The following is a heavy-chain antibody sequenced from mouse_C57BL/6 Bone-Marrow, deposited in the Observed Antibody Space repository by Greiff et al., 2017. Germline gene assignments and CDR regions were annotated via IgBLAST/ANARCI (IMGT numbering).Heavy chain of an antibody. D-gene: IGHD2-1*01. V-gene: IGHV7-3*01. CDR1: GFTFTDYY. CDR2: IRNKANGYTT. Sequence: EVMLVESGGGLVQPGGSLSLSCAASGFTFTDYYMSWVRQPPGKALEWLGFIRNKANGYTTEYSASVKGRFTISRDNSQSILYLQMNALRAEDSATYYCASRYGNYWYFDVWGTGTTVTVSS. J-gene: IGHJ1*03. CDR3: ASRYGNYWYFDV.